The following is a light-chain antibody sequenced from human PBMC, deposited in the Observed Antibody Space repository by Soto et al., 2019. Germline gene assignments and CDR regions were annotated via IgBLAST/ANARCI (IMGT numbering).Light chain of an antibody. V-gene: IGLV2-14*03. CDR3: SSYTGSGTWV. CDR1: SSDVGGYNY. Sequence: QSALTQPASVSGSPGQSITISCTGTSSDVGGYNYVSMYQQHPGKAPKLIIYDVSNRPSGVSNRFSGSKSANTASLSISGLQAKDEADYYCSSYTGSGTWVFGGGTKLTVL. CDR2: DVS. J-gene: IGLJ3*02.